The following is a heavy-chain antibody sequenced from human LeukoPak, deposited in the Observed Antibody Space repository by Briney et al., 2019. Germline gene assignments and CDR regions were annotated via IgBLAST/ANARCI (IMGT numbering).Heavy chain of an antibody. V-gene: IGHV4-34*01. CDR1: GGSLSYYY. Sequence: SETLSLTCAVYGGSLSYYYWSWIRQSPEKGLEWIGEINRSGSTNYDPSLKSRVSISVDTSKNQFSLKLSSVTAADTAIYYCARGGFYCGDDCYVDYWGQGALVTVSS. CDR2: INRSGST. D-gene: IGHD2-21*02. J-gene: IGHJ4*02. CDR3: ARGGFYCGDDCYVDY.